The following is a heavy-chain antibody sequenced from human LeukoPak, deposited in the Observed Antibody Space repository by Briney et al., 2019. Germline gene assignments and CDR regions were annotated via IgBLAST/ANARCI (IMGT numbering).Heavy chain of an antibody. CDR2: MNPNSGNT. J-gene: IGHJ4*02. CDR3: ARVGGWELLHPSGFDY. D-gene: IGHD1-26*01. V-gene: IGHV1-8*01. CDR1: GYTFTSYD. Sequence: ASVKVSCKASGYTFTSYDINWVRQATGQGLEWMGWMNPNSGNTGYAQKFQGRVTMTRNTSISTAYMELSSLRSEDTAVYYCARVGGWELLHPSGFDYWGQGTLVTVSS.